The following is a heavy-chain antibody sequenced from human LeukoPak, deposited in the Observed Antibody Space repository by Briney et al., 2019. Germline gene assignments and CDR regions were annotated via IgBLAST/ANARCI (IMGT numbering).Heavy chain of an antibody. V-gene: IGHV4-31*03. CDR3: ARAQKYYYGSGSHPYNWFDP. CDR2: IYYSGST. J-gene: IGHJ5*02. Sequence: PSETLSLTCTVSGGSISSGGYYWSWIRQHPGKGLEWIGYIYYSGSTYYNPSLKSRVTISVDTSKNQFSLKLSSVTAADTAVYYCARAQKYYYGSGSHPYNWFDPWGQGTLVTVSS. CDR1: GGSISSGGYY. D-gene: IGHD3-10*01.